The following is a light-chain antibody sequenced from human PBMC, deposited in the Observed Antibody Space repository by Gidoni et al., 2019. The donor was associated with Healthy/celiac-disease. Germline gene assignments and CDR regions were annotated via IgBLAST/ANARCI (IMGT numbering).Light chain of an antibody. J-gene: IGLJ1*01. CDR3: QSADSSGTYHV. V-gene: IGLV3-25*02. Sequence: SYELTQPPSLSVSPGQTARITCPGDALPKQYAYWYQQKPGPAPVLVIYKDSERPSGIPERFSGSSSGTTVTLTISGVQAEDEADYYCQSADSSGTYHVFGTGTKVTVL. CDR1: ALPKQY. CDR2: KDS.